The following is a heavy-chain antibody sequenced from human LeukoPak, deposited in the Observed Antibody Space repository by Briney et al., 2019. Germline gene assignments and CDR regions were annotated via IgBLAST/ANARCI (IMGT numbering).Heavy chain of an antibody. J-gene: IGHJ4*02. CDR1: GFTFSSYW. V-gene: IGHV3-7*01. D-gene: IGHD1-26*01. CDR2: IKQDGSEK. CDR3: ARLQVGATCFDY. Sequence: GGSLRLSCAASGFTFSSYWMSWVRQAPGKGLEWVANIKQDGSEKYYVDSVEGRFTISRDNAKNSLYLQMTSLRAEDTAMYYCARLQVGATCFDYWGQGTLVTVSS.